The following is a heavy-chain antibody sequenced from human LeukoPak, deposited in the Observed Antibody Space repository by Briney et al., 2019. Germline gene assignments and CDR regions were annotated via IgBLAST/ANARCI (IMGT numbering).Heavy chain of an antibody. CDR3: ARQGGSGWYYFDY. J-gene: IGHJ4*02. V-gene: IGHV3-33*08. CDR2: IWHDGSNK. Sequence: PGGSLRLSCSASGFTFSTYGMHWVRQAPGKGLEWVALIWHDGSNKYFADSVKGRFTISRDNSKNTLYLQMNSLRAEDTAVYYCARQGGSGWYYFDYWGQGILVTVSS. CDR1: GFTFSTYG. D-gene: IGHD6-19*01.